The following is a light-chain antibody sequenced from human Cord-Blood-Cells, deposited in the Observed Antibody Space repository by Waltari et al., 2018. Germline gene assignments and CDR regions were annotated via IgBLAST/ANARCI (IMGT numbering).Light chain of an antibody. CDR1: SSDVGGYNH. CDR2: EVS. Sequence: QSALTQPASVSGSPGQSITISCTGTSSDVGGYNHVSWYQHHPGKAPKLMIYEVSNRPSGVSNRFSGSKSGNTASLTISGLQAEDEADYYCSSYTSSSTQVFGTGTKVTVL. J-gene: IGLJ1*01. CDR3: SSYTSSSTQV. V-gene: IGLV2-14*01.